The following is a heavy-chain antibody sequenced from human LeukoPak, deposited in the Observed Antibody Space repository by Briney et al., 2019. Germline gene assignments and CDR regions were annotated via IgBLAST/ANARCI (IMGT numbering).Heavy chain of an antibody. CDR1: GFTFSSSG. J-gene: IGHJ4*02. CDR3: ARDPMGYSSGWYGPGGFDY. V-gene: IGHV3-30*02. Sequence: PGGSLRLSCAASGFTFSSSGMHWVRQAPGKGLEWVAFIRYDGNNKYYADSVKGRFTISRDNAKNSLYLQMNSLRAEDTAVYYCARDPMGYSSGWYGPGGFDYWGQGTLVTVSS. CDR2: IRYDGNNK. D-gene: IGHD6-19*01.